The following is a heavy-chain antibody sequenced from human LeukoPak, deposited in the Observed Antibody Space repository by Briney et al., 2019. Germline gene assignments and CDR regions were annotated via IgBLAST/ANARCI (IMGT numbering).Heavy chain of an antibody. V-gene: IGHV4-4*02. CDR3: ARATDSNGWLFDY. CDR2: IHDTGSI. D-gene: IGHD6-19*01. J-gene: IGHJ4*02. Sequence: SETLSLTCAVSGDSSSSSNWWSWVRQPPGKGLEWIGEIHDTGSINYNPSLKIRVTISVDTSRNQLSLKLTSVTAADTAVYYCARATDSNGWLFDYWGQGTLVTVSS. CDR1: GDSSSSSNW.